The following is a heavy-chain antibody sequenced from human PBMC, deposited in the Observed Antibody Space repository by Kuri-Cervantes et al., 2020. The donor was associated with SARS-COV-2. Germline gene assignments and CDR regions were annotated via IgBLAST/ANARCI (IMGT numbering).Heavy chain of an antibody. CDR2: IGPTGET. J-gene: IGHJ4*02. CDR3: SVAVGY. Sequence: GESLKISCATSGVTFSNNDMYWVRQGTGEGLEWVSFIGPTGETYYPVSVKGRFTMSRDNAKNTLYLQMNSLRAEDTAVYYCSVAVGYWGQGTLVTVSS. D-gene: IGHD1-26*01. CDR1: GVTFSNND. V-gene: IGHV3-13*04.